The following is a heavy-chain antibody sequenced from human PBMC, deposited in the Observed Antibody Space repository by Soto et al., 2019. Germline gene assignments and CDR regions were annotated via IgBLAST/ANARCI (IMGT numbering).Heavy chain of an antibody. CDR2: IYSGGST. Sequence: VQLVESGGGLVQPGGSLRLSCAASGFTVSSNYMSWVRQAPGKGLEWVSVIYSGGSTYYADSVKGRFTISRDNSKNTLYLQMNSLRAEDTAVYYCARVVVPAATYYWYFDLWGRGTLVTVSS. V-gene: IGHV3-66*01. D-gene: IGHD2-2*01. CDR3: ARVVVPAATYYWYFDL. CDR1: GFTVSSNY. J-gene: IGHJ2*01.